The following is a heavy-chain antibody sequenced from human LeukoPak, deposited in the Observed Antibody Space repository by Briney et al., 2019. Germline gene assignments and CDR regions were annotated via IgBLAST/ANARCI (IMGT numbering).Heavy chain of an antibody. Sequence: GGSLRLSCAASGFTFSSYAMHWVRQAPGKGLEWVAVISYDGSNKYYADSEKGRFTTSRDNSKNTPYLQMNSLRAEDTAVYYCAREGGRGYSNALDYWGQGTLVTVSS. V-gene: IGHV3-30-3*01. CDR1: GFTFSSYA. CDR2: ISYDGSNK. D-gene: IGHD4-11*01. J-gene: IGHJ4*02. CDR3: AREGGRGYSNALDY.